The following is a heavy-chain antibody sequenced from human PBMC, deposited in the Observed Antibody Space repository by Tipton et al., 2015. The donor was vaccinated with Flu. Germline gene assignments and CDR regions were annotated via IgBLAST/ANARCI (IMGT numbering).Heavy chain of an antibody. Sequence: LRLSCTVSGGSISSSSYYWGWIRQPPGKGLEWIGSIYYSGSTYYNPSLKSRVTISVDTSKNQFSLKLSSVTAADTAVYYCARQVLGIVVVVAASPYFDYWGQGTLVTVSS. CDR2: IYYSGST. J-gene: IGHJ4*02. D-gene: IGHD2-15*01. CDR1: GGSISSSSYY. V-gene: IGHV4-39*01. CDR3: ARQVLGIVVVVAASPYFDY.